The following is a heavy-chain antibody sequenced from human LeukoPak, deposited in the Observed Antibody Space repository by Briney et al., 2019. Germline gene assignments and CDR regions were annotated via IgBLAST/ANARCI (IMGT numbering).Heavy chain of an antibody. CDR3: ARDLRVHYYDSSGNYFDY. J-gene: IGHJ4*02. Sequence: QPGGSLRLSCAASGFTFSGHWMYWVRQAPGKGLVWVSRINSEGSSTAYAAFVKGRFTISRDNSKNTLYLQMNTLRAEDTAVYFCARDLRVHYYDSSGNYFDYWGQGTLVTVSS. V-gene: IGHV3-74*01. CDR2: INSEGSST. CDR1: GFTFSGHW. D-gene: IGHD3-22*01.